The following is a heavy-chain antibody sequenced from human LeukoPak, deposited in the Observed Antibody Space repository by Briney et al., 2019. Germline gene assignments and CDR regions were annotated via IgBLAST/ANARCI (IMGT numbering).Heavy chain of an antibody. CDR2: IRQDGSER. V-gene: IGHV3-7*01. CDR1: GFIFSNYW. Sequence: GGSLRLSCAASGFIFSNYWMTWVRQAPGKGLEWVAHIRQDGSERHYVDSVKDRFTISRDNAKNSLDLQMDSLRAEDTAVYYCARDWAYSGYDLYDSWGQGTLVTVSS. D-gene: IGHD5-12*01. CDR3: ARDWAYSGYDLYDS. J-gene: IGHJ4*02.